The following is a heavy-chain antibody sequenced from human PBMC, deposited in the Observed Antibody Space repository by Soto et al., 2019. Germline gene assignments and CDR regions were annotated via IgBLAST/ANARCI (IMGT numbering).Heavy chain of an antibody. CDR3: ARDRRGYSYGYRY. D-gene: IGHD5-18*01. J-gene: IGHJ4*02. V-gene: IGHV3-30-3*01. CDR1: GFTFSSYA. CDR2: ISYDGSNK. Sequence: GGSLRLSCAASGFTFSSYAMHWVRQAPGKGLEWVAVISYDGSNKYYADSVKGRFTISRDNSKNTLYLQMNSLRAEDTAVYYCARDRRGYSYGYRYWGQGTLVTVSS.